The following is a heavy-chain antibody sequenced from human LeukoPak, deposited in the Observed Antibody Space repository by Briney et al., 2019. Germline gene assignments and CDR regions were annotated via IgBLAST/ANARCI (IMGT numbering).Heavy chain of an antibody. CDR1: GFTFSSYW. D-gene: IGHD3-3*01. CDR2: IKRDGSEK. J-gene: IGHJ4*02. Sequence: PGGSLRLSCAASGFTFSSYWMSWVRQAPGKGLEWVANIKRDGSEKYYVDSVKGRFTISRDNAKNSLYLQMNSLRAEDTAVYYCARDARQYYDFWSGYYGTYFDYWGQGTLVTVSS. V-gene: IGHV3-7*01. CDR3: ARDARQYYDFWSGYYGTYFDY.